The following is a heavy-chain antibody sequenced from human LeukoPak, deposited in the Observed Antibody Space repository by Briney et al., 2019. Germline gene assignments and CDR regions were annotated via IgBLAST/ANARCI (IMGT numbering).Heavy chain of an antibody. J-gene: IGHJ6*03. CDR2: ISAYNGNT. CDR1: GYTFTSYG. Sequence: ASVKVSCKASGYTFTSYGISWVRQAPGQGLEWIGWISAYNGNTNYAQKLQGRVTMTTDTSTSTAYMELRSLRSDDTAVYYCARDGSSSWYYYYYYMDVWGKGTTVTVSS. CDR3: ARDGSSSWYYYYYYMDV. V-gene: IGHV1-18*01. D-gene: IGHD6-13*01.